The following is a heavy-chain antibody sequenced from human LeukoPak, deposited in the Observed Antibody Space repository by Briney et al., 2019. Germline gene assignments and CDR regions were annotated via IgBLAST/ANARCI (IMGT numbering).Heavy chain of an antibody. J-gene: IGHJ5*02. CDR1: GGSIGSYY. CDR3: ARSLYSLNWFDP. V-gene: IGHV4-59*08. Sequence: SETLSLTCTVSGGSIGSYYWSWIRQPPGKGLEWIGYIYYSGSTYYSPSLKSRVTISVDTSKNQFSLRLNSVTAADTAVYYCARSLYSLNWFDPWGQGTLVTVSS. CDR2: IYYSGST. D-gene: IGHD6-13*01.